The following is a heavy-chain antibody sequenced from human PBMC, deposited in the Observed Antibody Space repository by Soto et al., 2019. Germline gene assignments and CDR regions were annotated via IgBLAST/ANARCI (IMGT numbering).Heavy chain of an antibody. CDR1: GFTFSSYG. Sequence: AGGSLRLSCAASGFTFSSYGMHWVRQAPGKGLEWVAVISYDGSNKYYADSVKGRFTISRDNSKNTLYLQMNSLRAEDTAVHYCAKALRYCSSTSCYTWPRSYYGMDVWGQGTTVTVSS. V-gene: IGHV3-30*18. D-gene: IGHD2-2*02. CDR3: AKALRYCSSTSCYTWPRSYYGMDV. J-gene: IGHJ6*02. CDR2: ISYDGSNK.